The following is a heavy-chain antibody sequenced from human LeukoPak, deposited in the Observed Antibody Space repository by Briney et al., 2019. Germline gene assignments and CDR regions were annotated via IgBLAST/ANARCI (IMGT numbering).Heavy chain of an antibody. Sequence: GGSLRLSCAASGFTFSSYSMNWVRQAPGKGLEWVSSISSSSSYIYYADSVKGRFTISRDNAKNSLYLQMNSLRAEDTAVYYCARDWHHSDSRDYAFDIWGQGTMVTVSS. CDR1: GFTFSSYS. D-gene: IGHD3-22*01. CDR2: ISSSSSYI. CDR3: ARDWHHSDSRDYAFDI. J-gene: IGHJ3*02. V-gene: IGHV3-21*01.